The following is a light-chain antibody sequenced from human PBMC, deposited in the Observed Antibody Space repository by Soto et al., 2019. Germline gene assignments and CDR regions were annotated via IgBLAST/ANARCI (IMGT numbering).Light chain of an antibody. Sequence: QSVLTQPASVSGSPGQSITISCTGTSSDVGSYNLVSWYQQHPGKAPKLMIYEGSKRPSGVSNRFPGSKSGNTASLTISGLQAEDEADYYSCSYAGSSSSVVFGGATKLTVL. CDR3: CSYAGSSSSVV. CDR2: EGS. CDR1: SSDVGSYNL. J-gene: IGLJ2*01. V-gene: IGLV2-23*01.